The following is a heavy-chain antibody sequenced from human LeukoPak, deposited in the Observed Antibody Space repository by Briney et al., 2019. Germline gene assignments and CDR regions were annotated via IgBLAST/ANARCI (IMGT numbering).Heavy chain of an antibody. D-gene: IGHD3-22*01. Sequence: GGSLRLSCAASGFTFSSYEMNWVRQAPGKGLEWVSFISSSGSAIHYADSVRGRFTISRDNAKNSLYLQMSRLRAEDTAVYYCAREKLSFFDSSGYFDYWGQRALVTVSS. CDR3: AREKLSFFDSSGYFDY. CDR2: ISSSGSAI. J-gene: IGHJ4*02. V-gene: IGHV3-48*03. CDR1: GFTFSSYE.